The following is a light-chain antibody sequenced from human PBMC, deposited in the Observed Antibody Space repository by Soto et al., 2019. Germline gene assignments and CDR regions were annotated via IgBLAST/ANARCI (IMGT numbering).Light chain of an antibody. CDR2: DAS. CDR3: QQYNNWPAT. J-gene: IGKJ4*01. Sequence: EIVITQSPATLSVSPGERATLSCRASQSVSSNLAWYQQKPGQAPRLLIYDASTRATGIPARFIGSGSGTEFSLTISSXQSEDFAVYYCQQYNNWPATFGGGTKVDIK. CDR1: QSVSSN. V-gene: IGKV3D-15*01.